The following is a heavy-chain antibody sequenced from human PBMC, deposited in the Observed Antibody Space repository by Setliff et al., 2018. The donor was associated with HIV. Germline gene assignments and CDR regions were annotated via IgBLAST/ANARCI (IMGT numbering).Heavy chain of an antibody. J-gene: IGHJ3*02. Sequence: GGSLRLSCAASGFTFSSYSMNWVRQAPGKGLEWVSYISSSSSTIYYADSVKGRFTISRDNAKNSLYLQMNSLRAEDTAVYYCARHRYYYDSSGYYLDAFDIWGQGTMVT. CDR3: ARHRYYYDSSGYYLDAFDI. D-gene: IGHD3-22*01. CDR2: ISSSSSTI. CDR1: GFTFSSYS. V-gene: IGHV3-48*01.